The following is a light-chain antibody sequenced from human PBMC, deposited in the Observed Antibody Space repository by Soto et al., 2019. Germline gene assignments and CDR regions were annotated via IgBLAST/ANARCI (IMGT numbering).Light chain of an antibody. CDR1: SSDVGGYNY. Sequence: QSVLTQPASVSGSPGQSITISCTGTSSDVGGYNYVSWYQQHPGKAPKLMIYEVSNRPSGVSNRFSGPKSGNRASLTISGLQAEDEADYYCSSYTSSSPKVFGTGTKVTVL. CDR2: EVS. V-gene: IGLV2-14*01. J-gene: IGLJ1*01. CDR3: SSYTSSSPKV.